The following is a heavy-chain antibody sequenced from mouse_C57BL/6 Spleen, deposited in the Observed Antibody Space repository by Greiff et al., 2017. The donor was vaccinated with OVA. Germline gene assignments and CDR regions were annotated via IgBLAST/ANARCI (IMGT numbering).Heavy chain of an antibody. V-gene: IGHV5-17*01. D-gene: IGHD2-12*01. Sequence: EVMLVESGGGLVKPGGSLKLSCAASGFTFSDYGMHWVRQAPEKGLEWVAYISSGSSTIYYADTVKGRFTISRDNAKNTLFLQMTSLRSEDTAMYYCGRPSYDDYAMDYWGQGTSVTVSS. CDR3: GRPSYDDYAMDY. CDR2: ISSGSSTI. CDR1: GFTFSDYG. J-gene: IGHJ4*01.